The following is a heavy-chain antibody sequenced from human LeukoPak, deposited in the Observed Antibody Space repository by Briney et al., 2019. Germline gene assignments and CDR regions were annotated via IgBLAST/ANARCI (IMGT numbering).Heavy chain of an antibody. Sequence: SVKVSCKASGGTFSSYAISWVRQAPGQGLEWMGRIIPILGIANYAQKFQGRVTITADKSTSTAYMELSSLRSEDTAVYYCARGSNPAAYDILTGYSPPDFDYWGQGTLVTVSS. CDR3: ARGSNPAAYDILTGYSPPDFDY. J-gene: IGHJ4*02. V-gene: IGHV1-69*04. D-gene: IGHD3-9*01. CDR2: IIPILGIA. CDR1: GGTFSSYA.